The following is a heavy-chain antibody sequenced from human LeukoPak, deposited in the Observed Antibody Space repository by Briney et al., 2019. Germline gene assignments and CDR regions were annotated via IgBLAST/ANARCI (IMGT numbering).Heavy chain of an antibody. V-gene: IGHV3-53*01. CDR3: ARDRYYDILTGYYTYYGMDV. CDR2: IYSGGST. CDR1: GFTVSSNY. Sequence: PGGSLRLSCAASGFTVSSNYMSWVRQAPGKGLEWVSVIYSGGSTYYADSVKGRFTISRDNSKNTQYLQMNSLRAEDTAVYYCARDRYYDILTGYYTYYGMDVWGQGTTVTVSS. D-gene: IGHD3-9*01. J-gene: IGHJ6*02.